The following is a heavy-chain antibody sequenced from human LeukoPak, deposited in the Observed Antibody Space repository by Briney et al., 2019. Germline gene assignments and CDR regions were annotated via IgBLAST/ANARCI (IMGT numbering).Heavy chain of an antibody. J-gene: IGHJ4*02. D-gene: IGHD4-17*01. CDR2: IWYGGSNK. CDR1: GFTFSSYG. Sequence: GGSLRLSCAASGFTFSSYGMHWVRQAPGKGLEWVAVIWYGGSNKYYADSVKGRFTISRDNSKNTLYLQMNSLRAEDTAVYYCAKGGEYGDFDYWGQGTLVTVSS. CDR3: AKGGEYGDFDY. V-gene: IGHV3-30*02.